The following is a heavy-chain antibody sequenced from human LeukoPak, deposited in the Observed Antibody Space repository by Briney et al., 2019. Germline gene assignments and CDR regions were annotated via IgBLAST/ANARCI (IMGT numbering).Heavy chain of an antibody. V-gene: IGHV3-66*01. D-gene: IGHD4-17*01. CDR1: GFTFSSYA. CDR2: IYSDSST. J-gene: IGHJ6*03. Sequence: GGSLRLSCAASGFTFSSYAMSWVRQAPGKGLEWVSLIYSDSSTFYADSVRGRFTISRDNPRNTLYLQMNSLRAEDTAVYYCVRVYGDYEGHYYMDVWGKGTTVTISS. CDR3: VRVYGDYEGHYYMDV.